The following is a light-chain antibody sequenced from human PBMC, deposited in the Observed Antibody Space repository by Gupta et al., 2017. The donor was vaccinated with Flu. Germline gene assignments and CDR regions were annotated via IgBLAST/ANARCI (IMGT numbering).Light chain of an antibody. V-gene: IGLV1-44*01. J-gene: IGLJ2*01. CDR1: SSNIGSNT. CDR3: AAWDDSLNGLV. CDR2: SNN. Sequence: QSLLTHPPSASGTPGQRLTISCSGSSSNIGSNTVNWYQQLPGTAPKLLIYSNNQRPSGVPDRFSGSKSGTSASLAISGLQSEDEADYYCAAWDDSLNGLVFGGGTKLTVL.